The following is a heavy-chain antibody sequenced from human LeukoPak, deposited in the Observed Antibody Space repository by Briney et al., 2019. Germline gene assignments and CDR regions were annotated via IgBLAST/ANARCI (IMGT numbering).Heavy chain of an antibody. V-gene: IGHV3-23*01. D-gene: IGHD5-18*01. CDR3: AKDPPTVMANAFHI. Sequence: GGSLRLSCAASGFTFSSDGMSWVRQAPGKGLEWVSSISAGGGTTYYVDSVKGRFTISRDNSKNTLYLQMNSLRADDTAVYSCAKDPPTVMANAFHIWGQGTMVTVSS. J-gene: IGHJ3*02. CDR1: GFTFSSDG. CDR2: ISAGGGTT.